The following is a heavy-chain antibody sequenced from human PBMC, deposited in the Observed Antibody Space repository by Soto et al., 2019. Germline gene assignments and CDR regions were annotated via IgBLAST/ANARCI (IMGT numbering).Heavy chain of an antibody. J-gene: IGHJ4*02. CDR1: GFTVSNYY. V-gene: IGHV3-66*01. Sequence: EVQLVESGGGLVQPGGSLRLSCAASGFTVSNYYMSWVRQAPGKGLEWVSIIHRGGDTYYADSVKGRFTISRDNSSNMLFLQMNSLRADDTAVYYCARDPGYGLPFLEYLFHRGQGTLVTVSS. D-gene: IGHD3-3*01. CDR3: ARDPGYGLPFLEYLFH. CDR2: IHRGGDT.